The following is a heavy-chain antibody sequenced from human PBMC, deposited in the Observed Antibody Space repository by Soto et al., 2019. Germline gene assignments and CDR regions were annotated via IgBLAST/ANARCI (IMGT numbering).Heavy chain of an antibody. D-gene: IGHD2-15*01. V-gene: IGHV3-66*01. CDR2: ISNRGDT. Sequence: EVQLVESGGGLVQPGGSLRLSCTASGFIVSDTYVNWVRQAPGKGLEWVSVISNRGDTHYADSVRGRFSLSRDISHNTLHRQMNNLRVEDSAVYYCAREPRYCRGGSCSITGDAYDIGGQGTMVTVSS. J-gene: IGHJ3*02. CDR3: AREPRYCRGGSCSITGDAYDI. CDR1: GFIVSDTY.